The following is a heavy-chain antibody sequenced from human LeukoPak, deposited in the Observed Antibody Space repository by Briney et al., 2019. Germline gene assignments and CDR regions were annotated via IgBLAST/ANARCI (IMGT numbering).Heavy chain of an antibody. V-gene: IGHV1-69*13. CDR1: RGTFSSYA. J-gene: IGHJ4*02. CDR2: IIPIFGTA. CDR3: ARDEYGDYASLNY. D-gene: IGHD4-17*01. Sequence: GASVKVSCKASRGTFSSYAISWVRQAPGQGLEWMGGIIPIFGTANYAQKFQGRVTITADESTSTAYMELSSLRSEDTAVYYCARDEYGDYASLNYWGQGTLVTVSS.